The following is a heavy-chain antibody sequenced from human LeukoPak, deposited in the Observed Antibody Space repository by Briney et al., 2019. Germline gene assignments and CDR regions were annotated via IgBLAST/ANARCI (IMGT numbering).Heavy chain of an antibody. V-gene: IGHV1-69*05. D-gene: IGHD3-10*01. CDR1: GGTFSSYA. CDR2: IIPIFGTA. J-gene: IGHJ4*02. CDR3: ARDAVYGSGEYYFDY. Sequence: SVKVSCKASGGTFSSYAISWVRQAPGQGLEWMGGIIPIFGTASYAQKFQGRVTIATDESTSTAYMELSSLRSEDTAVYYCARDAVYGSGEYYFDYWGRGTLVTVS.